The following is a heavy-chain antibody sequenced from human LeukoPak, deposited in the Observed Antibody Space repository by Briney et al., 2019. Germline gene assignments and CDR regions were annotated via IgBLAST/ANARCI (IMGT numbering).Heavy chain of an antibody. CDR3: ARDSLEWLSFDY. Sequence: ASVKVSCKASGYTFTGYYMHWVRQAPGQGLEWMGRINPNSGGTNYAQKFRGRVTMTRDTSISTAYMELSRLRSDDTAVYYCARDSLEWLSFDYWGQGTLVTVSS. D-gene: IGHD3-3*01. CDR1: GYTFTGYY. CDR2: INPNSGGT. V-gene: IGHV1-2*06. J-gene: IGHJ4*02.